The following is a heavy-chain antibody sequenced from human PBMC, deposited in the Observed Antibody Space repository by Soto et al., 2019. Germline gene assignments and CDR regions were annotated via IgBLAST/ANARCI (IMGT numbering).Heavy chain of an antibody. Sequence: GASVKVSCKASGCTFSSYTISWVRQAPGQGLEWMGRIIPILGIANYAQKFQGRVTITADKSTSTAYMELSSLRSEDTAVYYCARNTKRGDYISSDYWGQGTLVTVS. CDR1: GCTFSSYT. J-gene: IGHJ4*02. CDR2: IIPILGIA. V-gene: IGHV1-69*02. D-gene: IGHD2-21*02. CDR3: ARNTKRGDYISSDY.